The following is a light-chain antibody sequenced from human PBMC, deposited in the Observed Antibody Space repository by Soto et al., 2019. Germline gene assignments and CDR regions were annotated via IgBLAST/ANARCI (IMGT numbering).Light chain of an antibody. J-gene: IGLJ3*02. CDR1: SSDVGGYNY. CDR3: SSHTSSTTWV. Sequence: QSALTQPRSVSGSPGQSVTIPCTGTSSDVGGYNYVSWYQQHPGKAPKVMIYEVSNRPSGVSNRFSGSKSGNTASLTISGLQAEDEADYYCSSHTSSTTWVFGGGTQLTVL. V-gene: IGLV2-14*01. CDR2: EVS.